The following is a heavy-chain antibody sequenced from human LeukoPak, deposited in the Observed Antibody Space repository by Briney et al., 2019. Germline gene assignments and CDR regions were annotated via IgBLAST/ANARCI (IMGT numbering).Heavy chain of an antibody. D-gene: IGHD3-10*01. CDR2: IYSGGST. J-gene: IGHJ6*02. CDR1: GFTVSSNY. CDR3: ARDKRRYYGSGRYYGMDV. Sequence: GGSLRLSCAASGFTVSSNYMSWVRQAPGKGLEWVSVIYSGGSTYYADSVKGRFTISGDNSKNTLYLQMNSLRAEDTAVYYCARDKRRYYGSGRYYGMDVWGQGTTVTVSS. V-gene: IGHV3-53*01.